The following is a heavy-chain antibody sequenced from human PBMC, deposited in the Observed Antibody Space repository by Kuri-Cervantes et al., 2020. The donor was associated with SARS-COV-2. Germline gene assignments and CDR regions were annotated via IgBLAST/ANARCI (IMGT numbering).Heavy chain of an antibody. V-gene: IGHV3-15*07. Sequence: GGSLRPSCAASGFTFSNAWMNWVRQAPGKGLEWVGRIKSKTDGGTTDYAAPVKGRFTISRDDSKNTLYLQMNSLKTEDTAVYYCTTDTPLSQHYDFWSGYHYGMDVWGQGTTVTVSS. D-gene: IGHD3-3*01. CDR3: TTDTPLSQHYDFWSGYHYGMDV. CDR1: GFTFSNAW. CDR2: IKSKTDGGTT. J-gene: IGHJ6*02.